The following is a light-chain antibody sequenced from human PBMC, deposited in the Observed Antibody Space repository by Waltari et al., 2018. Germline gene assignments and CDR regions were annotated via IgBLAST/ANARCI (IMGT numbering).Light chain of an antibody. V-gene: IGLV2-14*03. Sequence: QSALTQIASVAGSPGQSITISCTGTSRYVAYHNYVSWYQQHPGKLPKLLIYDVISRPSGVSTRFSGSKSGNTASLTISGLQAEDEADYYCSAYTRGVVFGGGTQLTVL. CDR1: SRYVAYHNY. J-gene: IGLJ2*01. CDR2: DVI. CDR3: SAYTRGVV.